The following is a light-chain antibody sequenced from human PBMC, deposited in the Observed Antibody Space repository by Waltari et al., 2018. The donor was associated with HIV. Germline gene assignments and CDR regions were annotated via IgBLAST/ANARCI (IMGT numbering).Light chain of an antibody. Sequence: QSVLTQPPSASGTPGQRVTISCSGSSSNIGSNTVNWYQHLPGTAPKLLIYRNNQRPSCVPDRFSGSKSGTSASLAISGLQSEDEADYYCAAWDDSLNGQGVFGGGTKLTVL. V-gene: IGLV1-44*01. J-gene: IGLJ2*01. CDR3: AAWDDSLNGQGV. CDR1: SSNIGSNT. CDR2: RNN.